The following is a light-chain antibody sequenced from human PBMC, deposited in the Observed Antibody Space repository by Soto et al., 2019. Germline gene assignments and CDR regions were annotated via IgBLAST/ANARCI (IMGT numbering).Light chain of an antibody. V-gene: IGKV3-15*01. CDR3: QQRSNWPPHT. J-gene: IGKJ2*01. Sequence: EIVMTQSPATLSVSPGERATLSCRASQSISSDVAWYQQKPGQAPRLLIYGASTTATGIPARFSGSGSGTEFTLTISSLQSEDFAVYFCQQRSNWPPHTFGQGTKLQIK. CDR1: QSISSD. CDR2: GAS.